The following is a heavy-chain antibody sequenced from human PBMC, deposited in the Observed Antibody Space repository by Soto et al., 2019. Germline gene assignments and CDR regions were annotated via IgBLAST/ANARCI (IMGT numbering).Heavy chain of an antibody. CDR3: AINSYESSADLY. J-gene: IGHJ4*02. V-gene: IGHV1-46*01. CDR1: GHTLISYY. Sequence: QVQLVQSGAEVKKPGASVRVSCKASGHTLISYYMHWVRQAPGQGLDWLGKIDPSGNGTSYAERSQGRIILTSDTSTNTVYVELSSLRSQGTAIDHCAINSYESSADLYSGQGTLVPVSP. CDR2: IDPSGNGT. D-gene: IGHD3-22*01.